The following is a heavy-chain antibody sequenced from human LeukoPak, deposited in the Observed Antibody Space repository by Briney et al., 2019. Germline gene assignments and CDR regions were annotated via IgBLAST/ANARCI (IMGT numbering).Heavy chain of an antibody. CDR1: GYTFTSYG. J-gene: IGHJ5*02. V-gene: IGHV1-18*01. CDR3: ARTKKDIVVVPVFDP. D-gene: IGHD2-2*01. Sequence: GASVKVSCKASGYTFTSYGVSWVRQAPGQGLEWMGWISGFNGDTNYAQNLQGRVTMTTDTSTSTAYMELRSLRSDDTAVYYCARTKKDIVVVPVFDPWGQGTLVTVSS. CDR2: ISGFNGDT.